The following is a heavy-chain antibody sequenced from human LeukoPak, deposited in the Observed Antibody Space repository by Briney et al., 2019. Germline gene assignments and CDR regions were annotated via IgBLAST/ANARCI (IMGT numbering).Heavy chain of an antibody. V-gene: IGHV5-51*01. CDR2: IYPGDSDT. J-gene: IGHJ6*02. Sequence: GESLKISCKGSGYSFTSYWIGWVRQMPGKGLEWMGIIYPGDSDTRYSPSFQGQVTISADKSISTAYLQWSSLKASDTAMYYCARHKDGDSPYYYGMDVWGQGTTVTVSS. D-gene: IGHD4-17*01. CDR3: ARHKDGDSPYYYGMDV. CDR1: GYSFTSYW.